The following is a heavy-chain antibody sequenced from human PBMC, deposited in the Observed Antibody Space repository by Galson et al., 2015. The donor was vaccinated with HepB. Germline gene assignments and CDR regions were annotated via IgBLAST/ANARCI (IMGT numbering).Heavy chain of an antibody. CDR3: ARGRRQWLAYDAFDI. CDR2: IGSSSSLI. D-gene: IGHD6-19*01. CDR1: GFTFSSCI. V-gene: IGHV3-48*02. Sequence: SLRLSCAASGFTFSSCIMNWVRQAPGKGLEWVSYIGSSSSLIYYADSVKGRFTISRDNAKNSLYLQMNSLRDEDTAVYYCARGRRQWLAYDAFDIWGQGTMVTVSS. J-gene: IGHJ3*02.